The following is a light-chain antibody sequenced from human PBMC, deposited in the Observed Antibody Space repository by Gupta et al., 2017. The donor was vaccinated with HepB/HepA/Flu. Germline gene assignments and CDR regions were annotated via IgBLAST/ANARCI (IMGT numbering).Light chain of an antibody. V-gene: IGLV10-54*04. CDR1: INNVGNEG. CDR3: SAWDNSLRAWV. Sequence: QAGLTQPPSVSKGLRQTATINRTGNINNVGNEGAAWLQQHQGHPPKVLWFRNNNRPSGISERFSASRSGNTASLTITGVQPEDEADYYCSAWDNSLRAWVFGGGTKLTVL. CDR2: RNN. J-gene: IGLJ3*02.